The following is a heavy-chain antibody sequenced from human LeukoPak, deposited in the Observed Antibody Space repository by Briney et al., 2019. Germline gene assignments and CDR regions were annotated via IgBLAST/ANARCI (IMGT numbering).Heavy chain of an antibody. CDR1: GYSFTTYW. CDR3: ARQIATYYYYIDV. Sequence: GKSLKISCKGSGYSFTTYWIGWVRQMPGKGLEWMGIIWPGDSDTTYSPSFQGQVIISADKSISTAYLQWSSLKASDTAMYYCARQIATYYYYIDVWGKGTTVTVSS. J-gene: IGHJ6*03. CDR2: IWPGDSDT. V-gene: IGHV5-51*01. D-gene: IGHD2-21*01.